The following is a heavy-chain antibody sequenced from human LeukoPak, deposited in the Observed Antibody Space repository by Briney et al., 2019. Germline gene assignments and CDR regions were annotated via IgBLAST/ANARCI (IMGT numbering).Heavy chain of an antibody. CDR3: ARAEQWLVSSTLPPSDY. V-gene: IGHV1-18*01. CDR1: GYTFTSYG. Sequence: SVKVSCKASGYTFTSYGISWVRQAPGQGLEWMGWISAYNGNTNYAQKLQGRVTMTTDTSTSTAYMELRSLRSDDTAVYYCARAEQWLVSSTLPPSDYWGQGTLVTVSS. CDR2: ISAYNGNT. D-gene: IGHD6-19*01. J-gene: IGHJ4*02.